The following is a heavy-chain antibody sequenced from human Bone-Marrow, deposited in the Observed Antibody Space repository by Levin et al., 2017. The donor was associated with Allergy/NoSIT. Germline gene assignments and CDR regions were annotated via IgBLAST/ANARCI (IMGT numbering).Heavy chain of an antibody. CDR1: GGSVSSHY. D-gene: IGHD3-10*01. CDR3: ARIGGSGTYALEAFDV. Sequence: SETLSLTCTVSGGSVSSHYWSWIRQPPGKGLEWIGYVYNGGWTDYNPSLKSRVTISLDTSKKHFSLKLSSVTAADTALYHCARIGGSGTYALEAFDVWGQGTMVTVSS. V-gene: IGHV4-59*02. J-gene: IGHJ3*01. CDR2: VYNGGWT.